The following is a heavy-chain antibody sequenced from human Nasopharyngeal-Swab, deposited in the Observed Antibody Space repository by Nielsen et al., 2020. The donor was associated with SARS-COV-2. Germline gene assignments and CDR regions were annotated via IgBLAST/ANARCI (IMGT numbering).Heavy chain of an antibody. CDR1: GFTFDDYV. CDR2: ISWNSRSI. CDR3: ATLVATDGYSDY. V-gene: IGHV3-9*01. J-gene: IGHJ4*02. Sequence: SLKISCAASGFTFDDYVMHLVRQAPGKGLEWVSEISWNSRSIAYADSVKGRFTISRDNAKNSLYLQMNSLATEDTALYYCATLVATDGYSDYWGQGTLVIVSS. D-gene: IGHD5-12*01.